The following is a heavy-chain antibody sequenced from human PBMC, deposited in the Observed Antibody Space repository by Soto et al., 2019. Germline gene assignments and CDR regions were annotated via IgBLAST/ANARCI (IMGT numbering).Heavy chain of an antibody. Sequence: QVQLVQSGAEVKKPGSSVKVSCKASGGTFSSYAISWVRQAPGQGLEWMGGIIPIFGTANYAQKFQGRVTITADESTSTAYMELSSLRSEDTAVYYCARAKQLWFGELLSYNWFDPWGQGTLVTVSS. V-gene: IGHV1-69*01. CDR2: IIPIFGTA. CDR1: GGTFSSYA. D-gene: IGHD3-10*01. CDR3: ARAKQLWFGELLSYNWFDP. J-gene: IGHJ5*02.